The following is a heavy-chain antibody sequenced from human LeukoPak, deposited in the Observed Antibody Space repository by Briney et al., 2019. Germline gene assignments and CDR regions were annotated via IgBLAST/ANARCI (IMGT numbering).Heavy chain of an antibody. V-gene: IGHV4-59*08. CDR1: GGSISGYY. Sequence: SETLSLTCTVSGGSISGYYWSWIRQPPGKGLEWIGYLYYSGSTNYNPSLKSRVTISVDTSKNQFSLKLSSVTAADTAVYYCARRGGHGGSFDYWGQGTLVTVSS. CDR3: ARRGGHGGSFDY. CDR2: LYYSGST. D-gene: IGHD4-23*01. J-gene: IGHJ4*02.